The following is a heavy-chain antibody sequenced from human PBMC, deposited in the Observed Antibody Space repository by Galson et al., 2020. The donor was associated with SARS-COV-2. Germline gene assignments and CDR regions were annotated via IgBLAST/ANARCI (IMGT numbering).Heavy chain of an antibody. CDR1: GFTFSGYA. D-gene: IGHD4-17*01. J-gene: IGHJ6*03. V-gene: IGHV3-30*01. CDR3: ARPTVGGLYYYMDV. CDR2: ISYDGSNK. Sequence: GGSLRLSCAASGFTFSGYAMHWVRQAPGKGLEWLAVISYDGSNKYYADSVKGRFTNSRDNAKNTLYLQMNSLRAEDTALYYCARPTVGGLYYYMDVWGKGTTVTVSS.